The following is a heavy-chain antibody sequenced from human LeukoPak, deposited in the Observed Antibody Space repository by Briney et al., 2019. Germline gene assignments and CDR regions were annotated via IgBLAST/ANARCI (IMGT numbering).Heavy chain of an antibody. V-gene: IGHV1-69*13. CDR3: ASGGTDTRRSEYYFDY. J-gene: IGHJ4*02. CDR2: IIPIFGTA. CDR1: GGTFSSYA. D-gene: IGHD3-16*01. Sequence: GASVKVSCKASGGTFSSYAISWVRQAPGQGPEWMGGIIPIFGTANYAQKFQGRVTITADESTSTAYMELSSLRSEDTAVYYCASGGTDTRRSEYYFDYWGQGTLVTVSS.